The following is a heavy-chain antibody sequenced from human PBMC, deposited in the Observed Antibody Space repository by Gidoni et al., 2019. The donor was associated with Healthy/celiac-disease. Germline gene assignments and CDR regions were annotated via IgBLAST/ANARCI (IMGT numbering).Heavy chain of an antibody. CDR1: GFTFINAW. V-gene: IGHV3-15*01. CDR3: TISGYSGYDGEDWFDP. Sequence: EVQLVESGGGLVKPGGSLRLSCAASGFTFINAWMSWVRQAPGKGLEWVGRIKSKTDGGTTDYAAPVKGRFTISRDDSKNTLYLQMNSLKTEDTAVYYCTISGYSGYDGEDWFDPWGQGTLVTVSS. CDR2: IKSKTDGGTT. J-gene: IGHJ5*02. D-gene: IGHD5-12*01.